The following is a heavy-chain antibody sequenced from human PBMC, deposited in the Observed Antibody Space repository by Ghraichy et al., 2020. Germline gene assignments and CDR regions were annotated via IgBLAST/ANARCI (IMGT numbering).Heavy chain of an antibody. CDR1: GFTFDDYA. V-gene: IGHV3-9*01. CDR3: AKDAYDSSGYLFDY. J-gene: IGHJ4*02. D-gene: IGHD3-22*01. Sequence: GGSLRLSCAASGFTFDDYAMHWVRQAPGKGLEWVSGISWNSGSIGYADSVKGRFTISSDNAKNSLYLQMNSLRAEDTALYYCAKDAYDSSGYLFDYWGQGTLVTVSS. CDR2: ISWNSGSI.